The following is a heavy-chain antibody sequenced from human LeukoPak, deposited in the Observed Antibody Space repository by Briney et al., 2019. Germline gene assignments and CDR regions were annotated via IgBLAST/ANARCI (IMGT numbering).Heavy chain of an antibody. CDR1: GGSISSSNW. V-gene: IGHV4-4*02. CDR2: IYHSGST. CDR3: ARAAHRWLQKLDY. Sequence: SETLSLTCAVSGGSISSSNWWSWDRQPPGKGLEWIGEIYHSGSTNYNPSPKSRVTISVDKSKNQFSLKLSSVTAADTAVYYCARAAHRWLQKLDYWGQGTLVTVSS. D-gene: IGHD5-24*01. J-gene: IGHJ4*02.